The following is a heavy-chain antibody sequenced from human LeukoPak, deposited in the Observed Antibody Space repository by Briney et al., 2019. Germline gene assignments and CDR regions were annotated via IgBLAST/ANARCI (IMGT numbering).Heavy chain of an antibody. CDR2: ISGSGGST. CDR1: GFTFSSYN. D-gene: IGHD3-22*01. CDR3: AKVLGDSSGYYEDLFDY. Sequence: GGSLRLSCAASGFTFSSYNMNWVRQAPGKGLEWVSAISGSGGSTYYADSVKGRFTISRDNSKNTLYLQMNSLRAEDTAVYYCAKVLGDSSGYYEDLFDYWGQGTLVTVSS. J-gene: IGHJ4*02. V-gene: IGHV3-23*01.